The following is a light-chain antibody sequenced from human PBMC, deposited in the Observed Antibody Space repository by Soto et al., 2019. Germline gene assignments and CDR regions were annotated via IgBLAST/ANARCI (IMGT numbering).Light chain of an antibody. CDR3: CSYAGSSTLC. CDR2: EGS. J-gene: IGLJ1*01. Sequence: QSALTQPASVSGSPGQSITISCTGTSSDVGSYNLVSWYQQHPGKAPKLMIYEGSKRPSGVSNRFSGSKSGNTASLTISGLQAEDEADYYCCSYAGSSTLCFGTGTKVTVL. CDR1: SSDVGSYNL. V-gene: IGLV2-23*01.